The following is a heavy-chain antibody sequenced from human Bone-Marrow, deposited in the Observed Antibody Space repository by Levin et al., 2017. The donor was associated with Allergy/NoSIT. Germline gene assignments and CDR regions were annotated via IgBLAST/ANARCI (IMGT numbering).Heavy chain of an antibody. CDR3: ARGGYNYDYAFDI. Sequence: GESLKISCAAPGFTFSSYSMHWVRQAPGKGLEWVAVISFDGSNKYYADSVKGRFTISRDNSKNTLYLQMNSLSAEDTAVYYCARGGYNYDYAFDIWGQGTMVTVSS. CDR2: ISFDGSNK. J-gene: IGHJ3*02. V-gene: IGHV3-30-3*01. D-gene: IGHD5-24*01. CDR1: GFTFSSYS.